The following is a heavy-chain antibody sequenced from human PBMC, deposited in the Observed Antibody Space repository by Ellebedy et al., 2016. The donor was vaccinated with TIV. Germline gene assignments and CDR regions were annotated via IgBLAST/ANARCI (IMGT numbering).Heavy chain of an antibody. Sequence: AASVTVSCKASVYTFTGYYMHWVRQAPGQGLEWMGWINPNSGGTTYAQKFQGRVTMTRDTSISTAYMELSRLRSDDTAVYYCARGYYGSGSYKAFDIWGQGTMVTVSS. J-gene: IGHJ3*02. V-gene: IGHV1-2*02. CDR3: ARGYYGSGSYKAFDI. CDR2: INPNSGGT. CDR1: VYTFTGYY. D-gene: IGHD3-10*01.